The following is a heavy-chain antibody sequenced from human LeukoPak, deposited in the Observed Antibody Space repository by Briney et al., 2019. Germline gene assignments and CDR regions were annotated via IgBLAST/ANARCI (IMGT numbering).Heavy chain of an antibody. Sequence: PGGSLKLSCAASGFTFSSYSMNWVRQAPGKGLEWVSSISSSSSYIYYADSVKGRFTISRDNAKNSLYLQMNSLRAEDTAVYYCASLAAGIPQLGFDPWGQGTLVTVSS. V-gene: IGHV3-21*04. J-gene: IGHJ5*02. CDR3: ASLAAGIPQLGFDP. D-gene: IGHD1-1*01. CDR2: ISSSSSYI. CDR1: GFTFSSYS.